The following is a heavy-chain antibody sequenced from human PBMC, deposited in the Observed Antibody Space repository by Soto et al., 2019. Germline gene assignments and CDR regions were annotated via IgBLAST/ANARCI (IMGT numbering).Heavy chain of an antibody. Sequence: GSGPTLVNPTQTLTLTCTFSGFSLSTSGVGVGWIRQPPGKALEWLALIYWDDDKRYSPSLKSRLTITKDTSKNQVVLTMTNMDPVDTATYYCAHSTTYYYDSSGYQQGVVWDYWGQGTLVTVSS. CDR2: IYWDDDK. J-gene: IGHJ4*02. V-gene: IGHV2-5*02. D-gene: IGHD3-22*01. CDR1: GFSLSTSGVG. CDR3: AHSTTYYYDSSGYQQGVVWDY.